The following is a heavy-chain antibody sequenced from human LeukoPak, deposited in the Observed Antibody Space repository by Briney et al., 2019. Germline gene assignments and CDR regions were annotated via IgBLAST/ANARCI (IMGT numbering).Heavy chain of an antibody. CDR2: IYSSGRT. Sequence: SETLSLTCTVSGGSISSYSWSWIRQPPGKGLEWIGYIYSSGRTNHNPSLKSRVTISVSTSRNQFSLKLSSVTAADTAVYYCASTDSSSWTGGFDYWGQGTLVTVSS. D-gene: IGHD6-13*01. V-gene: IGHV4-59*08. J-gene: IGHJ4*02. CDR3: ASTDSSSWTGGFDY. CDR1: GGSISSYS.